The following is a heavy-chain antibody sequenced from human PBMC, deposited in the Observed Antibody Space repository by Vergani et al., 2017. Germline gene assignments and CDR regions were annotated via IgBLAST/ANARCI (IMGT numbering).Heavy chain of an antibody. CDR2: IWYDGSNK. J-gene: IGHJ4*02. CDR3: ASDCSSGCLDY. Sequence: QVQLVESGGGVVQPGRSLRLSCAASGFTFSSYGMHWVRQAPGKGLEWVAVIWYDGSNKYYADSVKGRFTISRDNSKNTLYLQMNSLRAEDTAVYYCASDCSSGCLDYWGQGTLVTVSS. CDR1: GFTFSSYG. D-gene: IGHD6-19*01. V-gene: IGHV3-33*01.